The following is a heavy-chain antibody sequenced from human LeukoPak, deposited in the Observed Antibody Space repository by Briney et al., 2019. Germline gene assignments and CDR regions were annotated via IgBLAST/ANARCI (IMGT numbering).Heavy chain of an antibody. Sequence: SETLSLTCTVSGGSISGYSYYWAWIRQSPGKRLEWMGNIHYGGSTYENPSLKSRVTISVDTSKNPFSLNLIYVTAADTAVYYCAGQTYGDYSANWFDPWGQGTLVTVSA. CDR1: GGSISGYSYY. V-gene: IGHV4-39*01. CDR3: AGQTYGDYSANWFDP. D-gene: IGHD4-17*01. CDR2: IHYGGST. J-gene: IGHJ5*02.